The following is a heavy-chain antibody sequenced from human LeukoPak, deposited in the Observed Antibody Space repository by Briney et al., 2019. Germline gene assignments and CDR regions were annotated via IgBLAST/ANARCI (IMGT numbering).Heavy chain of an antibody. J-gene: IGHJ4*02. CDR3: ARGGGSYPRSYYFDY. CDR2: IYHSEST. D-gene: IGHD1-26*01. Sequence: PSQTLSLTCAVSGGSISSGGYSWRWIRQPPGKGLEWIGYIYHSESTYYNPSLKSRVTISVDRSKNQFSLKLSSVTAADTAVYYCARGGGSYPRSYYFDYWGQGTLVTVSS. CDR1: GGSISSGGYS. V-gene: IGHV4-30-2*01.